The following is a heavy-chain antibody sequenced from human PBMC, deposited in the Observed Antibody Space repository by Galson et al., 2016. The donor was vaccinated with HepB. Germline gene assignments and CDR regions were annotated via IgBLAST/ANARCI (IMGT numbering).Heavy chain of an antibody. CDR3: TRAGGHVLRYFDWLPQHSYLDY. CDR1: GFTFGDYA. D-gene: IGHD3-9*01. J-gene: IGHJ4*02. Sequence: SLRLSCAASGFTFGDYAMSWFRQAPGKGLEWVGFIRSKAYGGTTEYAASVKGRFTISRDDSKSIAYLQMNSLKTEDTAVYYCTRAGGHVLRYFDWLPQHSYLDYWGQGTLVTVSS. V-gene: IGHV3-49*03. CDR2: IRSKAYGGTT.